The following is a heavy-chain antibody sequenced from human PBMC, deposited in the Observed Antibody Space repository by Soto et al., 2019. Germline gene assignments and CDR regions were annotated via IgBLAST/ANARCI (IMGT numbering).Heavy chain of an antibody. Sequence: GASVKVSCKASGYTFTSFYMHWVRQAPGQGLEWMGIINPSGTTTDYAQKFQGRVTMTRDTSTSTYYMELSGLIPDDTAVYYCARRKERSGPHYFDYWGQGSQVTVSS. CDR2: INPSGTTT. V-gene: IGHV1-46*01. CDR1: GYTFTSFY. D-gene: IGHD6-25*01. CDR3: ARRKERSGPHYFDY. J-gene: IGHJ4*02.